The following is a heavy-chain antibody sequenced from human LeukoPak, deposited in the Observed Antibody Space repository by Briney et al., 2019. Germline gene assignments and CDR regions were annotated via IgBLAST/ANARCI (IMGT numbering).Heavy chain of an antibody. CDR2: ISSSSSYI. J-gene: IGHJ4*02. CDR1: GFTFSSYS. CDR3: ARAVGALILFDY. D-gene: IGHD1-26*01. V-gene: IGHV3-21*01. Sequence: PGGSLRLSCAASGFTFSSYSMNWVRQAPGKGLEWVSSISSSSSYIYYADSVKGRFTISRDNAKNSLYLQMSSLRAEDTAVYYCARAVGALILFDYWGQGTLVTVSS.